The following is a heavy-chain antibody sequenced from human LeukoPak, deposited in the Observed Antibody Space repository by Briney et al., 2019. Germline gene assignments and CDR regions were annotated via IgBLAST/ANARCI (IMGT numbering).Heavy chain of an antibody. Sequence: GGSLRLSCAASGFTFSSHAMHWVCQAPGKGLEWVAVISYDGSKKNYADSVKGRFTISRDNSKNTQYLQMNSLRAEDTAVYYCVRGPRVGAAGFVYYHYMDVWGKGTTVTVSS. CDR1: GFTFSSHA. V-gene: IGHV3-30*04. CDR2: ISYDGSKK. CDR3: VRGPRVGAAGFVYYHYMDV. J-gene: IGHJ6*03. D-gene: IGHD1-26*01.